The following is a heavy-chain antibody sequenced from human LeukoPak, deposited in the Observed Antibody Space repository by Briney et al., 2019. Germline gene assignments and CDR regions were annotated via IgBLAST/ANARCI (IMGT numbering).Heavy chain of an antibody. D-gene: IGHD2-15*01. Sequence: ASVKVSCKASGYTFTSYYMHWVRQAPGQGLEWMGIINPSGGSTSYAQKFQGRVTMTRDMSTSTVYMELSSLRSEDTAVYYCARGVGNYYYYMDVWGKGTTVTVS. V-gene: IGHV1-46*01. CDR2: INPSGGST. J-gene: IGHJ6*03. CDR3: ARGVGNYYYYMDV. CDR1: GYTFTSYY.